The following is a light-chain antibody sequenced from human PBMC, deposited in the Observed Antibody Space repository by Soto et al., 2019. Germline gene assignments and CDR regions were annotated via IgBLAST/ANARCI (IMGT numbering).Light chain of an antibody. CDR2: DVS. CDR3: GSSTGSDTLV. J-gene: IGLJ1*01. V-gene: IGLV2-14*03. CDR1: SSDVGTYNS. Sequence: QSALTQPASVSGSPGQSITISCTGASSDVGTYNSVSWYQQHPGKVPKLIIHDVSKRPSGVSDRFSASKSGNTASLTISGLQAEDEADYYCGSSTGSDTLVFGTGTKLTVL.